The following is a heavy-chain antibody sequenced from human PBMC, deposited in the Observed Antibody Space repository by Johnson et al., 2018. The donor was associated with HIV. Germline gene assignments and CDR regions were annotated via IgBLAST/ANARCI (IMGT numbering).Heavy chain of an antibody. CDR1: GFTFSSYA. J-gene: IGHJ3*02. V-gene: IGHV3-30*14. Sequence: QVQLVESGGGVVQPGRSLRLSCAASGFTFSSYAMHWVRQAPGKGLEWVAVISYDGSNKYYADSVKGRFTISRDNSKNTLYLQMNSLRAEDTAVYYCARACRDGDTCDAFDIWGQGTMVTVSS. CDR3: ARACRDGDTCDAFDI. CDR2: ISYDGSNK. D-gene: IGHD5-24*01.